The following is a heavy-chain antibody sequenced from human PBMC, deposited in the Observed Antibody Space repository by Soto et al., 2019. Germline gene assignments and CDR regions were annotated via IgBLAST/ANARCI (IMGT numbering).Heavy chain of an antibody. D-gene: IGHD3-22*01. J-gene: IGHJ4*02. Sequence: PGGSLRLSCSASGFTFSSYAMHWVRQAPGKGLEYVSAISSNGGSTYYADSVKGRFTISRDNSKNTMYLQMNSLRSVDTAVYYCARLAYYDSSGYSSRDYWGQGT. CDR2: ISSNGGST. V-gene: IGHV3-64*04. CDR1: GFTFSSYA. CDR3: ARLAYYDSSGYSSRDY.